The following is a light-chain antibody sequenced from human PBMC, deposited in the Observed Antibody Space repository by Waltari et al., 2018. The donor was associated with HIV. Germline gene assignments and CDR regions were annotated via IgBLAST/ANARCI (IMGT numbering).Light chain of an antibody. CDR1: QSVGYF. Sequence: EIVLTQSPVTLSLSPGETAALSCTASQSVGYFLAWYQQKPDQAPRLLIYAASRRASGTPDRFSGSGSRTNFTLTISALEPEDFVVYYCQQRSNWPLTFGGGTRVEIK. CDR2: AAS. CDR3: QQRSNWPLT. J-gene: IGKJ4*01. V-gene: IGKV3-11*01.